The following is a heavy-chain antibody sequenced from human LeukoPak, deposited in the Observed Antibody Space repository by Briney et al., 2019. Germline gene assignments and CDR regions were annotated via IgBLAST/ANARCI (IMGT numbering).Heavy chain of an antibody. V-gene: IGHV1-69*02. Sequence: SVTVSCKASGGTFSSYTISWVRQAPGRGLEWMGRIIPILGIANYAQKFQGRVTITADKSTSTAYMELSSLRSEDTAVYYCARGRDGYNFWYDYWGQGTLVTVSS. CDR3: ARGRDGYNFWYDY. J-gene: IGHJ4*02. CDR2: IIPILGIA. CDR1: GGTFSSYT. D-gene: IGHD5-24*01.